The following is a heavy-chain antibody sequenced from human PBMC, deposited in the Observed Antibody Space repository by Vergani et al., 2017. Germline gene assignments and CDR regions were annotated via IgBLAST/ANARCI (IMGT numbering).Heavy chain of an antibody. D-gene: IGHD1-1*01. CDR1: GGSISSYY. CDR3: ARVVQLERLPITYYYYYMDV. CDR2: IYYSGST. V-gene: IGHV4-59*01. Sequence: QVQLQESGPGLVKPSETLSLTCTVSGGSISSYYWSWIRQPPAKGLEWIGYIYYSGSTNYNPSLKSRVTISVDTSKNQFSLKLSSVTAADTAVYYCARVVQLERLPITYYYYYMDVWGKGTTVTVSS. J-gene: IGHJ6*03.